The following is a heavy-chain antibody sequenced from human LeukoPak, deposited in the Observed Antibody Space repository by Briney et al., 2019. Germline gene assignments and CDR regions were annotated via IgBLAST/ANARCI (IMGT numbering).Heavy chain of an antibody. CDR1: GGSFSGYY. CDR2: INHGGST. V-gene: IGHV4-34*01. Sequence: SETLSLTCAVYGGSFSGYYWSWIRQPPGKGLEWIGEINHGGSTNYNPSLKSRVTTSVDTSKNQFSLKLSSVTAADTAVYYCARGWYEDYWGQGTLVTVSS. J-gene: IGHJ4*02. D-gene: IGHD1-14*01. CDR3: ARGWYEDY.